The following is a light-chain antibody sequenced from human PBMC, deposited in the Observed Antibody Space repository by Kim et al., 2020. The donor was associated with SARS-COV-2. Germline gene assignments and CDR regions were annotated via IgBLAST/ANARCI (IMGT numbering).Light chain of an antibody. CDR3: QVWDPSSDLSYV. CDR2: FDT. CDR1: NIETKS. J-gene: IGLJ1*01. V-gene: IGLV3-21*04. Sequence: SYELTQPPSVSVAPGETARLTCGGNNIETKSVHWYRQKPGQAPVLVIYFDTDRPSGIPERFSGSNSGDTATLTISRVEAGDEADYYCQVWDPSSDLSYVFGTGTKVT.